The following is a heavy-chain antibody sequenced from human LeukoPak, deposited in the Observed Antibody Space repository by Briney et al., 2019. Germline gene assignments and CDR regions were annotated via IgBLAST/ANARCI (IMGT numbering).Heavy chain of an antibody. CDR2: ISGSGGST. J-gene: IGHJ6*03. Sequence: GGSLRLSCAASGFTFTNYAMIWVRQAPGKGLEWVSAISGSGGSTYYADSVKGRFTISRDNSKNTLFLQMNSLRAEDTAVYYCARDQFGDIVVVPAAEHYYYYYMDVWGKGTTVTVSS. CDR1: GFTFTNYA. V-gene: IGHV3-23*01. CDR3: ARDQFGDIVVVPAAEHYYYYYMDV. D-gene: IGHD2-2*01.